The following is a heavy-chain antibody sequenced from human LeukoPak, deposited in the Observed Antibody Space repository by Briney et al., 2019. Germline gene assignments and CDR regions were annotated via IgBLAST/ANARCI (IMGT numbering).Heavy chain of an antibody. Sequence: ASVKVSCKASGGTFSSYAISWVRQAPGQGLEWMGGIIPIFGTANYAQKFQGRVTITADESTSTAYMELSSLRSEDTAVYYCARDPGDSSGYSGSFDYWGQGTLVTVSS. D-gene: IGHD3-22*01. CDR3: ARDPGDSSGYSGSFDY. CDR2: IIPIFGTA. V-gene: IGHV1-69*13. CDR1: GGTFSSYA. J-gene: IGHJ4*02.